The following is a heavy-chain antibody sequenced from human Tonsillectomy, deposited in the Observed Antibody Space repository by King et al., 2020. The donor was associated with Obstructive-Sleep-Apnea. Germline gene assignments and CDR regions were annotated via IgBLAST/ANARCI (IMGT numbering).Heavy chain of an antibody. CDR3: ARDARGDDRGGIWYFDY. J-gene: IGHJ4*02. Sequence: VQLVESGAEVKKPGASVKVSCKASGYTFTSYYIHWVRQAPGQGLEWMGIINPSGCSTSYAQKFQGRVTMTRDTSTITVYMELSSLRSEDTAVYYCARDARGDDRGGIWYFDYWGQGTLVTVSS. CDR2: INPSGCST. CDR1: GYTFTSYY. V-gene: IGHV1-46*01. D-gene: IGHD2-21*01.